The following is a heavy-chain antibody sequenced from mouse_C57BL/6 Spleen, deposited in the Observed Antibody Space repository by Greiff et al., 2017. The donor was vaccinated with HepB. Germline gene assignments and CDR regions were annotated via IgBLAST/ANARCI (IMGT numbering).Heavy chain of an antibody. Sequence: EVQRVESGGGLVQPGASLRLSCAASGFTFTDYYMSWVRQPPGKAPEWFALIRNKANGYTTEYTASVKGRFTIARDNSQNILYLQMNTLRAEDSATYYCVNHYYGSSSYWYFDVWGTGTTVTVSS. CDR1: GFTFTDYY. CDR3: VNHYYGSSSYWYFDV. CDR2: IRNKANGYTT. D-gene: IGHD1-1*01. V-gene: IGHV7-4*01. J-gene: IGHJ1*03.